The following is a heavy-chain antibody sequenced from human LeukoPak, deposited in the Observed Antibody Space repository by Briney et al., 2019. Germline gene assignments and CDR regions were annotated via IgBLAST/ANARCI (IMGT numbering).Heavy chain of an antibody. CDR2: ISGSGGST. J-gene: IGHJ4*02. Sequence: GGSLRLSCAASGFTFSGYAMSWVRQAPGKGLEWVSAISGSGGSTYYADSVKGRFTISRDNSKNTLYLQMNSLRAEDTAVYYCAKAARNYYDSSGYYFSPDYWGQGTLATVSS. V-gene: IGHV3-23*01. CDR3: AKAARNYYDSSGYYFSPDY. D-gene: IGHD3-22*01. CDR1: GFTFSGYA.